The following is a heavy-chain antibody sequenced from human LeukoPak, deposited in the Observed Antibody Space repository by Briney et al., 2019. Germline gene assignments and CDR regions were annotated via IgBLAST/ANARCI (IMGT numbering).Heavy chain of an antibody. Sequence: TGGSLRLSCAASGFTFSSYSMNWVRQAPGKGLEWVSYISSSSSTIYYADSVKGRFTISRDNAKNSLYLQMNILRDEDTAVYYCARRTHLGYCSGGSCYAFDHWGQGTLVTVSS. CDR2: ISSSSSTI. CDR3: ARRTHLGYCSGGSCYAFDH. D-gene: IGHD2-15*01. J-gene: IGHJ4*02. CDR1: GFTFSSYS. V-gene: IGHV3-48*02.